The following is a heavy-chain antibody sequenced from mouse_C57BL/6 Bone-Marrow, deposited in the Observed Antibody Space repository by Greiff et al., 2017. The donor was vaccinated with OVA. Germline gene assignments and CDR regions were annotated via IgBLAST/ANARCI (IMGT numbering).Heavy chain of an antibody. CDR3: AMIWRYFDV. CDR1: GYTFTDYY. Sequence: EVQLQQSGPVLVKPGASVKMSCKASGYTFTDYYMNWVKQSHGKSLEWIGVINPYNGGTSYNQKFKGKATLTVDTSSSTPLMELNSLTSDDSAVYYCAMIWRYFDVWGTGTTVTVSS. J-gene: IGHJ1*03. V-gene: IGHV1-19*01. CDR2: INPYNGGT.